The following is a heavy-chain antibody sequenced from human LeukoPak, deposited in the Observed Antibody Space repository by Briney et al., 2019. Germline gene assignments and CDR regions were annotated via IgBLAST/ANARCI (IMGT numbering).Heavy chain of an antibody. J-gene: IGHJ6*03. V-gene: IGHV3-23*01. CDR2: ISGSGGST. CDR3: AKVAVRGNYFYYYYMDV. D-gene: IGHD4-23*01. Sequence: GGSLRLPCAASGFTFSSYGMSWVRQAPGKGLGWVSAISGSGGSTYYADSVKGRFTISRDNSKNTLYLQMNSLRAEDTAVYYCAKVAVRGNYFYYYYMDVWGKGTTVTISS. CDR1: GFTFSSYG.